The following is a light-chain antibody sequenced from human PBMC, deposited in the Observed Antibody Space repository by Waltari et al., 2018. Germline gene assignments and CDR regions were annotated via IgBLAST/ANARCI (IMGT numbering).Light chain of an antibody. CDR1: TSNIGSNY. J-gene: IGLJ1*01. Sequence: QSVLAQPPSASGTPGQRVTISCSGSTSNIGSNYVYWYQQLPGTAPKLLIYRNNALPSGVPDRFSGSKSGTSASLAISGLRSEDEADYYCAAWDDSLSGFYVFGTGTKVTVL. CDR2: RNN. V-gene: IGLV1-47*01. CDR3: AAWDDSLSGFYV.